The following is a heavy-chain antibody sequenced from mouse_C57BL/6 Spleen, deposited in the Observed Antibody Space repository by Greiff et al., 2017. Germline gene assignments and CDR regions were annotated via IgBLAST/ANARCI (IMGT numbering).Heavy chain of an antibody. J-gene: IGHJ4*01. CDR1: GYTFTSYW. CDR3: ARRGPGVGNAMDY. V-gene: IGHV1-55*01. CDR2: IYPGSGST. Sequence: QVQLQQPGAELVKPGASVKMSCKASGYTFTSYWITWVKQRPGQGLEWIGDIYPGSGSTNYNEKFKSKATLTVDTSSSTAYMQLSSLTSEDSAVYYCARRGPGVGNAMDYWGQGTSVTVSS.